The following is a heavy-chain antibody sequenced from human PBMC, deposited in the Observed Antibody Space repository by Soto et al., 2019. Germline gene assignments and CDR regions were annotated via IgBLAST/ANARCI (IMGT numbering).Heavy chain of an antibody. CDR3: KRATVGRGMDV. V-gene: IGHV1-69*12. J-gene: IGHJ6*02. CDR2: IIPIFGTA. D-gene: IGHD1-26*01. Sequence: QVQLVQSGAEVKKPGSSVKVSCKASGGTFSSYAISWVRQAPGQGLEWMGGIIPIFGTANYAQKFQGRVTITAAEAPSTADMELRSLRSEHTAVYYCKRATVGRGMDVWRQGTTVTVSS. CDR1: GGTFSSYA.